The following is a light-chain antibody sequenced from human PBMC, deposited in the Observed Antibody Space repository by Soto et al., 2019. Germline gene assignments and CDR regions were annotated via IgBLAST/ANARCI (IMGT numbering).Light chain of an antibody. V-gene: IGKV3-11*01. CDR2: DAS. CDR3: QQRTNWPLT. CDR1: QSVDKY. Sequence: EIVLTQSPATLSFSPGERATLSCRASQSVDKYLVWYQQKPGQAPRLLIYDASSRATGIPARFSGSGSGTDFSLTINRLEPEDFAVYSCQQRTNWPLTFGGGTKLEIK. J-gene: IGKJ4*01.